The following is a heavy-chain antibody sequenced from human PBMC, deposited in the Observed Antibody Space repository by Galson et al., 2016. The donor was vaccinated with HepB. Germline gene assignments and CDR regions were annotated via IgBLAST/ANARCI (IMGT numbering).Heavy chain of an antibody. J-gene: IGHJ3*02. V-gene: IGHV3-7*03. Sequence: SLRLSCAASGFTFGSYWMTWVRQAPGKGLEWVANIKQDGSNKYYVESAKGRFTISRDNAKNSLYLQMNSLRVEGTAVYYCATDPPWDSDVFDIWGQGTMVTVSS. CDR3: ATDPPWDSDVFDI. CDR2: IKQDGSNK. D-gene: IGHD1-26*01. CDR1: GFTFGSYW.